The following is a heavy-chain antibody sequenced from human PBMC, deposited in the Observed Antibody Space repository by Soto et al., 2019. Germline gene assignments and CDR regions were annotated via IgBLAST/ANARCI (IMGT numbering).Heavy chain of an antibody. Sequence: PGGSLRLSCAASGFTVSSNYMSWVRQAPGKGLEWVSVIYSGGSTYYADSVKGRFTISRHNSKNTLYLQMNSLRAEDTAVYYCARGPRGNVVAFDIWGQGTMVTVSS. CDR2: IYSGGST. J-gene: IGHJ3*02. CDR1: GFTVSSNY. V-gene: IGHV3-53*04. CDR3: ARGPRGNVVAFDI. D-gene: IGHD2-21*01.